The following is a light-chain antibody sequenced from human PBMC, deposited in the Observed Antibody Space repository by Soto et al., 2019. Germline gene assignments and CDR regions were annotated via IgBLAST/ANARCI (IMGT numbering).Light chain of an antibody. Sequence: QLVLTQPPSVSGAPGQRVTISCTGSSSNIGAGYDVNWYQQLPGTAPKNVIYGNSNRPSGVPDRFSGSKFGTSASLAITGLQAEDEADYYCQSYDSGLSAWVFGGGTKLTVL. CDR2: GNS. CDR1: SSNIGAGYD. V-gene: IGLV1-40*01. J-gene: IGLJ3*02. CDR3: QSYDSGLSAWV.